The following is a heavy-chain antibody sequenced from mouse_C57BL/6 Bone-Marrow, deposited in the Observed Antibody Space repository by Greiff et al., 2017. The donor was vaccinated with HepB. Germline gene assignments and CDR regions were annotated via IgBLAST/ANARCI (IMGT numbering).Heavy chain of an antibody. CDR1: GYAFSSYW. J-gene: IGHJ2*01. CDR2: IYPGDGDT. V-gene: IGHV1-80*01. CDR3: ARLGTVVAPRHFDY. D-gene: IGHD1-1*01. Sequence: QVQLKQSGAELVKPGASVKISCKASGYAFSSYWMNWVKQRPGKGLEWIGQIYPGDGDTNYNGKFKGKATLTADKSSSTAYMQLSSLTSEDSAVYFCARLGTVVAPRHFDYWGQGTTLTVSS.